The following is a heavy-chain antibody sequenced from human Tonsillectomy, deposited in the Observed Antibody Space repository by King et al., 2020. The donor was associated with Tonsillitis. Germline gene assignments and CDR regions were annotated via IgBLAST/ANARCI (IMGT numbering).Heavy chain of an antibody. CDR3: AKGAPGIAVAGSGAFDY. D-gene: IGHD6-19*01. J-gene: IGHJ4*02. CDR1: GFTFSSYA. Sequence: VQLVESGGDLVQPGGSLRLSCAASGFTFSSYAMSWVRQAPGKGLEWVSTISGSGGSTYYADSVKGRFTIFRDNSKNTLYLQMNSLRAEDTAVYYCAKGAPGIAVAGSGAFDYWGQGTLVTVSS. V-gene: IGHV3-23*04. CDR2: ISGSGGST.